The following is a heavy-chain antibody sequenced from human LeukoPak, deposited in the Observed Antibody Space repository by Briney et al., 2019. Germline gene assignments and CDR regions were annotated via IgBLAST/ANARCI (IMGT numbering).Heavy chain of an antibody. Sequence: GRSLRLSCAASGFTFDDYAMHWVRQAPGKGLEWVSGISWNSGSIGYADSVKGRFTISRDNSKNTLYLQMNSLRAEDTAVYYCARDPANLYWGQGTLVTVSS. CDR3: ARDPANLY. J-gene: IGHJ4*02. CDR2: ISWNSGSI. V-gene: IGHV3-9*01. CDR1: GFTFDDYA.